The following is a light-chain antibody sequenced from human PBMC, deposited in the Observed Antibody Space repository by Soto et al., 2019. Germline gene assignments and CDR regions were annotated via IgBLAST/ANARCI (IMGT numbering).Light chain of an antibody. CDR2: AAS. Sequence: DIQMTQSPSSLSASVGDRVTITCRASQSISNYLYWYQQKPVKAPKLLMYAASSLQIGVPSRFGGSGSGKDVTLSISSLQPEDFATYYCQQSYSTPRTFGQETKVEIK. V-gene: IGKV1-39*01. J-gene: IGKJ1*01. CDR1: QSISNY. CDR3: QQSYSTPRT.